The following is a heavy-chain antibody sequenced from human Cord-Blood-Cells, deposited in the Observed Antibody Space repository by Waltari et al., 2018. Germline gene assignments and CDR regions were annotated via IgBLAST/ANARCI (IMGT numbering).Heavy chain of an antibody. D-gene: IGHD6-6*01. CDR2: IYSGGST. Sequence: LSCAASGFTVSSNYMSWVRQAPGKGLEWVSVIYSGGSTYYADSVKGRFTISRDNSKNTLYLQMNSLRAEDTAVYYCAGRIAARSHIDYWGQGTLVTVSS. CDR1: GFTVSSNY. V-gene: IGHV3-53*01. J-gene: IGHJ4*02. CDR3: AGRIAARSHIDY.